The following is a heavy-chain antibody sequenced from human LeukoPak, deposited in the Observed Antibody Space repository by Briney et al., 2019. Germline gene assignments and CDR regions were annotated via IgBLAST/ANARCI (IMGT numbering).Heavy chain of an antibody. CDR1: GFTISTYE. CDR3: ARDPPYYYDSTDDAFDL. D-gene: IGHD3-22*01. V-gene: IGHV3-48*03. CDR2: ISSSGATI. J-gene: IGHJ3*01. Sequence: QPGGSLRLSCGASGFTISTYEMNWVRQAPGRGVEWISYISSSGATIYYADSVKGRFTVSRDNAKNSLFLQMNSLRAEDTAVYYCARDPPYYYDSTDDAFDLWGEGTMVTVSS.